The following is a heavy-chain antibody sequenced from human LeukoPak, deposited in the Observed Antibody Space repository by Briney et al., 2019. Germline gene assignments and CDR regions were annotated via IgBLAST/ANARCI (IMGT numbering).Heavy chain of an antibody. J-gene: IGHJ4*02. CDR3: ARGGAPDN. V-gene: IGHV3-7*01. CDR1: GFNISSYW. D-gene: IGHD1-26*01. CDR2: INQDGGKK. Sequence: GGSLRLSCAASGFNISSYWMSWVRQAPGKGLEWVANINQDGGKKYYVDSVRGRFAISRDNAENSVYLQMNSRRAEDTALYYCARGGAPDNWGQGTLVTVSS.